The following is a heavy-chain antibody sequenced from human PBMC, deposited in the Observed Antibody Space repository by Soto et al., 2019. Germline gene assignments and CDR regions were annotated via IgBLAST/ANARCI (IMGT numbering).Heavy chain of an antibody. CDR1: RDTFTSYY. Sequence: ASVKVSCKAPRDTFTSYYINWVRQAPGQGLEWMGVINPHGGSTAYAQKFKGRVTLTRDTSASTVYMVVSSLTSEDTAMYYCARSSGGNFGIIIEGTNWFAPWGQGTLVTVSS. CDR2: INPHGGST. D-gene: IGHD1-26*01. CDR3: ARSSGGNFGIIIEGTNWFAP. J-gene: IGHJ5*02. V-gene: IGHV1-46*01.